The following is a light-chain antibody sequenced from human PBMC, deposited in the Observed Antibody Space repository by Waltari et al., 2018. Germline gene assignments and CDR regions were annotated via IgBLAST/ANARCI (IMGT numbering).Light chain of an antibody. Sequence: QSALTQPASVSGSPGQSLTLSCTGTRRDVGDYNSVPWYQQHPGRAPRLMIYGVTIRPSGVSIRFSGSKSGNTASLTISGLQPEDEAYYYCSSYTTSDTLVFAGGTKLTVL. V-gene: IGLV2-14*03. CDR2: GVT. CDR1: RRDVGDYNS. J-gene: IGLJ2*01. CDR3: SSYTTSDTLV.